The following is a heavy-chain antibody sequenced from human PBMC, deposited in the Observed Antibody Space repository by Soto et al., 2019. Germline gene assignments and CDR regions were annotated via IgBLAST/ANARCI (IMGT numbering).Heavy chain of an antibody. CDR3: ARDGGRHSGGIDY. Sequence: QVRLVQSGAEVKKPGSSVKVSCKASGGPFSSYSINWVRQAPGQGLGWMGGIIPIFGTANSAQKFQGRVTITAYESTSTAYMELSSLRSEDTAVYYCARDGGRHSGGIDYWGQGTLVTVSS. D-gene: IGHD1-26*01. J-gene: IGHJ4*02. V-gene: IGHV1-69*01. CDR1: GGPFSSYS. CDR2: IIPIFGTA.